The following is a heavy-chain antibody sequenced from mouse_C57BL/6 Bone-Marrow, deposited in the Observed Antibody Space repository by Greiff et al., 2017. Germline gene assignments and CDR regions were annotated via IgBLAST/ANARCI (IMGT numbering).Heavy chain of an antibody. CDR2: IWRGGST. J-gene: IGHJ3*01. CDR1: GFSLTSYG. CDR3: VAFAY. V-gene: IGHV2-5*01. Sequence: VMLVESGPGLVQPSQSLSITCTVSGFSLTSYGVHWVRQSPGKGLAWLGVIWRGGSTDYNAAFKPRLSITKDNSKSQVFFKMNSLQADDTAIYYCVAFAYWGQGTLVTVSA.